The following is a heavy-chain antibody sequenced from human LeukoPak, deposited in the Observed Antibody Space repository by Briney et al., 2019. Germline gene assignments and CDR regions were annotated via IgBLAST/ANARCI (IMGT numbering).Heavy chain of an antibody. V-gene: IGHV3-23*01. CDR2: ISGSGGST. CDR3: ARDYDFWSGYYFDY. J-gene: IGHJ4*02. D-gene: IGHD3-3*01. Sequence: GGSLRLSYAASGFTFSSYAMSWVRQAPGRGLEWVSAISGSGGSTYYADSVKGRFTISRDNSKNTLYLQMNSLRAEDTAVYYCARDYDFWSGYYFDYWGQGTPVTVSS. CDR1: GFTFSSYA.